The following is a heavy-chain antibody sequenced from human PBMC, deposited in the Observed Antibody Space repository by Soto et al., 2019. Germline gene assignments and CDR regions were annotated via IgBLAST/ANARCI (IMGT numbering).Heavy chain of an antibody. CDR2: ISGSGGIT. D-gene: IGHD3-10*01. J-gene: IGHJ5*01. CDR3: AKAPFRSYSNWFDS. CDR1: GFTFINYD. Sequence: EVQLLESGGGLVQPGGSLRLSCVASGFTFINYDMSWVRQAPGKGLEWVSAISGSGGITYYADSVKGRFTITSDNSKNTLCVKMNSLRAEDTAGYFCAKAPFRSYSNWFDSWGQGTLVIVSS. V-gene: IGHV3-23*01.